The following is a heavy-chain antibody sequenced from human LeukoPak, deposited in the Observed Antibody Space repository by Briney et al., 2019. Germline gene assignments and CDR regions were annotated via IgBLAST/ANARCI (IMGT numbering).Heavy chain of an antibody. V-gene: IGHV3-30*14. D-gene: IGHD6-25*01. Sequence: PGGSLRLSCAASGFAFSSYAMHWVRQAPGKGLEWVAVISYDGSNKYYADSVKGRFIISRDSSKNTLYLQMNSLRAEDTAVYYCARGSGGAWGQGTLVTVSS. CDR1: GFAFSSYA. CDR3: ARGSGGA. CDR2: ISYDGSNK. J-gene: IGHJ5*02.